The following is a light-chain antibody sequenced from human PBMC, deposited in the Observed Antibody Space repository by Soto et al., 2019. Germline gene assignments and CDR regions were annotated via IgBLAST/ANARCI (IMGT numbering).Light chain of an antibody. CDR3: QQINSDGYA. Sequence: DIQLTQSPSFLSASVGDRVSITCRASQGISTYLAWYLQRPGKAPKLLIYGASTLQSGVPSRFSGSGSGTEFTLTISSLQAEDFGTYYCQQINSDGYAFGQGTKLEIK. J-gene: IGKJ2*01. V-gene: IGKV1-9*01. CDR2: GAS. CDR1: QGISTY.